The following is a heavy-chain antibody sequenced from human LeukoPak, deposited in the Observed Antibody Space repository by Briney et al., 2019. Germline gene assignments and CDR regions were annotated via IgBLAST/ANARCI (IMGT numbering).Heavy chain of an antibody. CDR3: ASRLEDC. D-gene: IGHD3-3*01. J-gene: IGHJ4*02. V-gene: IGHV1-2*02. Sequence: GASVKVSCKASGYTFTSYAMNWVRQAPGQGLEWMGWISTYNGNTNYAQKFQGRVTMTRDTSISTAYMGLSRLRSDDTAVYYCASRLEDCWGQGTLVTVSS. CDR2: ISTYNGNT. CDR1: GYTFTSYA.